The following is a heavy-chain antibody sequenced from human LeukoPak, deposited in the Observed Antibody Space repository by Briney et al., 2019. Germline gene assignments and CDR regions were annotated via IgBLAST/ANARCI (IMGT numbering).Heavy chain of an antibody. CDR1: GGSISSYY. V-gene: IGHV4-59*01. CDR2: IYYSGST. D-gene: IGHD3-3*01. CDR3: AREVTIFGGAIGY. J-gene: IGHJ4*02. Sequence: SETLSLTFTVSGGSISSYYWSWIRQPPGKGLEWIGYIYYSGSTNYNPSLKSRVTISVDTSKNQFSLKLSSVTAADTAVYYCAREVTIFGGAIGYWGQGTLVTVSS.